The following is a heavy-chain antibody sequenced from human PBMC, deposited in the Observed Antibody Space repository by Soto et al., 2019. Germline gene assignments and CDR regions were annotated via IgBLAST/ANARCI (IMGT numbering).Heavy chain of an antibody. CDR3: ERVRDAVVVVASVPDTPHDAFDI. J-gene: IGHJ3*02. D-gene: IGHD2-15*01. CDR2: ISAYNGNT. Sequence: QVRLVQSGAEVKKPGPSVKVSCKASGYTFTSYGISWVRQAPGQGLEWMGWISAYNGNTNYAQKLQGRVTMTTDTSRSTAYLELRSLGSDDTAVYYCERVRDAVVVVASVPDTPHDAFDIWGQGTMVTVSS. CDR1: GYTFTSYG. V-gene: IGHV1-18*01.